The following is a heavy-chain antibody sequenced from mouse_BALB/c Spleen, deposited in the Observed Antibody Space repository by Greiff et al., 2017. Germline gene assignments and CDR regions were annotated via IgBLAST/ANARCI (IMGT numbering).Heavy chain of an antibody. CDR3: ARFGYDYYAMDY. Sequence: VQLQQSGAELAKPGASVKMSCKASGYTFTSYWMHWVKQRPGQGLEWIGYINPSTGYTEYNQKFKDKATLTADKSSSTAYMQLSSLTSEDSAVYYCARFGYDYYAMDYWGQGTSVTVPS. V-gene: IGHV1-7*01. J-gene: IGHJ4*01. CDR1: GYTFTSYW. D-gene: IGHD2-2*01. CDR2: INPSTGYT.